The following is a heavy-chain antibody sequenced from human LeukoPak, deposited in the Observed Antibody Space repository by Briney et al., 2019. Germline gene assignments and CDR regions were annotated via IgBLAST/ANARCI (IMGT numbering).Heavy chain of an antibody. CDR1: GGSFSGYY. J-gene: IGHJ5*02. Sequence: KPSETLSLTCAVYGGSFSGYYWSWIRQPPGKGLEWIGEINHSGSTNYNPSLKSRVTISVDTSKNQFSLKLSSVTAADTAVYYCARDSGTTGEVKFDPWGRGTLVTVSS. V-gene: IGHV4-34*01. D-gene: IGHD3-10*01. CDR2: INHSGST. CDR3: ARDSGTTGEVKFDP.